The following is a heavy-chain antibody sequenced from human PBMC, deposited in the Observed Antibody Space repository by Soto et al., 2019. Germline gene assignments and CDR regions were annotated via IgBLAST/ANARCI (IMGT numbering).Heavy chain of an antibody. J-gene: IGHJ4*02. CDR1: GFGVSNSC. CDR3: ARGAFD. CDR2: MCTGDER. Sequence: EMQVMESGGGLVRPGGSLRLSCTGSGFGVSNSCMNWVRQVPGKGLEWVLVMCTGDERYYADSVNGRFTISRDNSKNTVYLQMDTLRVEDTAVYYCARGAFDWGQGTLVTVSS. V-gene: IGHV3-66*01.